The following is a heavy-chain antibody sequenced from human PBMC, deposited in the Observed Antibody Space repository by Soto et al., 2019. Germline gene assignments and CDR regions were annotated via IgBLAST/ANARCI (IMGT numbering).Heavy chain of an antibody. D-gene: IGHD3-16*01. CDR3: TNGPLITGEN. V-gene: IGHV3-23*01. CDR2: ITSGGDRT. Sequence: EVQLLESGGGSVQPGGSLRLSCAASGFRFGSYAMFWVRQAPGKGLEWVSAITSGGDRTYFADPVKGRFTISRDNSRNTLHLQLNSLRPEDTAVYFCTNGPLITGENWGQGTLVTVSS. CDR1: GFRFGSYA. J-gene: IGHJ1*01.